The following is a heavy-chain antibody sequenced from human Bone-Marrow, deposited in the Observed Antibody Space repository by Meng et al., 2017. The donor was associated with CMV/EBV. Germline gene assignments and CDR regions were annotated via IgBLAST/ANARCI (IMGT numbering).Heavy chain of an antibody. Sequence: ASVKVSCKASGGTFSSYAISWVRQAPGQGLEWMGWINPNSGGTNYVYKFQGRVTMTRDTSTSTAYMELRSLRSDDTAVYYCARDRVYYDFWSSPIAFDIWGQGTMVTVSS. CDR2: INPNSGGT. J-gene: IGHJ3*02. D-gene: IGHD3-3*01. CDR1: GGTFSSYA. V-gene: IGHV1-2*07. CDR3: ARDRVYYDFWSSPIAFDI.